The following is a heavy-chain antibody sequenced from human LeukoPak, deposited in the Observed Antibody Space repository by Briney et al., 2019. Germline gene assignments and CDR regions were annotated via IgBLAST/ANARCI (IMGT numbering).Heavy chain of an antibody. CDR2: IYPGDSDT. CDR1: GYSFTSYW. CDR3: ARRGYDSSGYRDAFDI. Sequence: GESLQISCQGSGYSFTSYWIGWVRQVPGKGLEWMGIIYPGDSDTTYSPSFQGQVTISADKSISTAYLQWSSLKASDTAMYYCARRGYDSSGYRDAFDIWGQGTMVTVSS. D-gene: IGHD3-22*01. V-gene: IGHV5-51*01. J-gene: IGHJ3*02.